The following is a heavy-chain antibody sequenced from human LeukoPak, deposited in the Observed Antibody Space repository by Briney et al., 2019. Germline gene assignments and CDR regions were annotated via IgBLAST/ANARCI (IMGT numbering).Heavy chain of an antibody. CDR3: ARGTMTTVTYYFDY. Sequence: SETLSLTCAVYGGSFSGYYWSWIRQPPGKGLEWIGEINHSGSTNYNPSLKSRATISVDTSKNQFSLKLSSVTAADTAVYYCARGTMTTVTYYFDYWGQGTLVTVSS. D-gene: IGHD4-17*01. J-gene: IGHJ4*02. CDR2: INHSGST. V-gene: IGHV4-34*01. CDR1: GGSFSGYY.